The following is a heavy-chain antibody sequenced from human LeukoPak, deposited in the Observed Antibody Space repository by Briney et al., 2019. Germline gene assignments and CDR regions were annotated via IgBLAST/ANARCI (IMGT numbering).Heavy chain of an antibody. CDR3: AREVVNYYDSSAHHRGYFDY. Sequence: SVEVSCKASGGTFSSYAISWVRQAPGQGLEWMGRIIPIFGTANYAQKFQGRVTITTDESTSTAYMELSSLRSEDTAVYYCAREVVNYYDSSAHHRGYFDYWGQGTLVTVSS. V-gene: IGHV1-69*05. CDR2: IIPIFGTA. CDR1: GGTFSSYA. J-gene: IGHJ4*02. D-gene: IGHD3-22*01.